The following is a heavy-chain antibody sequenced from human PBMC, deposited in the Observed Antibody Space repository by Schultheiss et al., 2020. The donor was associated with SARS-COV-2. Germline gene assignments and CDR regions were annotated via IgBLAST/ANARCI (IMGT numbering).Heavy chain of an antibody. Sequence: GGSLRLSCAASGFTFSNYAMHWVRQAPGSGLEWVATISGGGRDTTLADSVKGRFTISRDKSKNTLFLQMNSLRVEDTATYYCTGATGYSSSWYEGIDYWGQGTPVTVSS. CDR3: TGATGYSSSWYEGIDY. CDR2: ISGGGRDT. D-gene: IGHD6-13*01. J-gene: IGHJ4*02. CDR1: GFTFSNYA. V-gene: IGHV3-30*03.